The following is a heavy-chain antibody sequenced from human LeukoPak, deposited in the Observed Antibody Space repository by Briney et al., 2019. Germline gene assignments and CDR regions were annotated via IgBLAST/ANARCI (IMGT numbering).Heavy chain of an antibody. J-gene: IGHJ4*02. CDR2: IGSNVGST. V-gene: IGHV3-64*01. Sequence: GGSLRLSCAASGFTFSSYAMHWVRQAPGKGLEYVSAIGSNVGSTYYATSVKGRFTISRYNSKNTLHLQMGSLRAEDMAVYYCARVSSGYFDYWGQGTLVTVSS. CDR1: GFTFSSYA. D-gene: IGHD3-22*01. CDR3: ARVSSGYFDY.